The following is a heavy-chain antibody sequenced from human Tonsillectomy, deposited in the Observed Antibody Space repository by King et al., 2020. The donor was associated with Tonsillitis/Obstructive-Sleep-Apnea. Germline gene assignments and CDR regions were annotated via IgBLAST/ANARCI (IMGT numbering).Heavy chain of an antibody. Sequence: VQLQESGPGLVKPSQTLSLTCSVSGGSISSGGYYWSWIRQHPGKGLEWIGNIYYSGSTYYNPSLKSRVTISVDPSNNQFSLKLSSVNAADTAVYYSASDGRDPPGFDYWCQGTSVTVSS. V-gene: IGHV4-31*03. CDR1: GGSISSGGYY. CDR2: IYYSGST. CDR3: ASDGRDPPGFDY. D-gene: IGHD1-14*01. J-gene: IGHJ4*02.